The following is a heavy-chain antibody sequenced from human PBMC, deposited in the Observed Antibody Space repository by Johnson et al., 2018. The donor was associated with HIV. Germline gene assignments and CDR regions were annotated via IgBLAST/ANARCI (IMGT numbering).Heavy chain of an antibody. D-gene: IGHD3-3*01. Sequence: VQLVESGGGLVKPGGSLRLSCAASGFSFSNAWINWVRQAPGRGLEWIGRIKSKTDGGTTDYAAPVKGRFTISRDDSKNTLYLQMNSLKIEDTAVYYCTDYNFWTKRAFDIWGQGTMVTVSS. V-gene: IGHV3-15*01. CDR1: GFSFSNAW. CDR3: TDYNFWTKRAFDI. CDR2: IKSKTDGGTT. J-gene: IGHJ3*02.